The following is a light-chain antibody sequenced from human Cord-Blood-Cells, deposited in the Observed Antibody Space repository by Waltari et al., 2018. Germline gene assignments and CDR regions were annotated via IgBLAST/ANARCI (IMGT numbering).Light chain of an antibody. CDR3: SSYTSSSTFVV. J-gene: IGLJ2*01. CDR1: SSDVGGYNY. Sequence: QSALTQPASVSGSPGQSITISCTGTSSDVGGYNYVSWYQQHPGKAPKLMSYDVSKRTSGVSNRFSGSKSGNPGSLTISGLQAEDEADYYCSSYTSSSTFVVFGGGTKLTVL. CDR2: DVS. V-gene: IGLV2-14*01.